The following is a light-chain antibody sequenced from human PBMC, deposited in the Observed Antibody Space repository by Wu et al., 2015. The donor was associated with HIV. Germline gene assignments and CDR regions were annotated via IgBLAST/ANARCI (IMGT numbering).Light chain of an antibody. J-gene: IGKJ1*01. V-gene: IGKV1-5*03. CDR2: RAS. CDR3: QQYNNYSWT. CDR1: QNIDSL. Sequence: DIQMTQSPSTLSVSVGDRVTITCRASQNIDSLLAWYQHKPGRAPTLLIYRASSLESGVPSRFSGSGSGTEFTLTISSLQPDDFATYYCQQYNNYSWTFGQGTKVEIK.